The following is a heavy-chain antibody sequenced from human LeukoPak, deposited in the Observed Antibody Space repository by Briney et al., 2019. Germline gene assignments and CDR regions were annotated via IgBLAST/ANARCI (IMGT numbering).Heavy chain of an antibody. J-gene: IGHJ4*02. V-gene: IGHV3-30-3*01. D-gene: IGHD3-9*01. CDR3: ASGQALTGFRTFDY. Sequence: GGSLRLSCAAPGFTFSSYAMHWVRQAPGKGLEWVAVISYDGSNKYYADSVKGRFTISRDNSKNTLYLQMNSLRAEDTAVYYCASGQALTGFRTFDYWGQGTLVTVSS. CDR1: GFTFSSYA. CDR2: ISYDGSNK.